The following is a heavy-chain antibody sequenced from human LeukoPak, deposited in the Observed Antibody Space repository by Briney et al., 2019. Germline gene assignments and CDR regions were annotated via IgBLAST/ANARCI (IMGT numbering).Heavy chain of an antibody. CDR2: INSDGGST. CDR3: AREVGSGNSDRYFDY. D-gene: IGHD3-10*01. Sequence: GGSLRLSCIASGFTFSNYWMHWVRQAPGKGLVWVSRINSDGGSTSYADSVKGRFTISRDNAKNTLYLQMNSLRAEDTAVYYCAREVGSGNSDRYFDYWGQGTLVTVSS. J-gene: IGHJ4*02. V-gene: IGHV3-74*01. CDR1: GFTFSNYW.